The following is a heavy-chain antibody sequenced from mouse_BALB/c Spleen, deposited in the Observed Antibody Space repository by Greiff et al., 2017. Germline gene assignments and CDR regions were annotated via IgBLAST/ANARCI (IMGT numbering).Heavy chain of an antibody. CDR1: GFTFSDYY. D-gene: IGHD2-14*01. J-gene: IGHJ3*01. Sequence: EVQRVESGGGLVKPGGSLKLSCAASGFTFSDYYMYWVRQTPEKRLEWVATISDGGSYTYYPDSVKGRFTISRDNAKNNLYLQMSSLKSEDTAMYYCARDLTPYYRYDSAWFAYWGQGTLVTVSA. CDR3: ARDLTPYYRYDSAWFAY. CDR2: ISDGGSYT. V-gene: IGHV5-4*02.